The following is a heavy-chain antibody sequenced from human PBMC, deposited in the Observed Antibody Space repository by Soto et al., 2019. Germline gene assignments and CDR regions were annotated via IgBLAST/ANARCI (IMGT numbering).Heavy chain of an antibody. CDR3: ASRNGTTLIDY. D-gene: IGHD1-1*01. J-gene: IGHJ4*02. CDR1: GGSISSYY. V-gene: IGHV4-59*01. Sequence: TLSLTCTVSGGSISSYYWSWIRQPPGKGLEWIGYIYYSGSTNYNPSLKSRVTISVDTSKNQFSLKLSSVTAADTAVYYCASRNGTTLIDYWGQGTLVTVSS. CDR2: IYYSGST.